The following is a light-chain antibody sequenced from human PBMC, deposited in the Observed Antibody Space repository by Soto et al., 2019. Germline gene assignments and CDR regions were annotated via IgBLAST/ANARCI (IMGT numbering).Light chain of an antibody. CDR2: DVT. V-gene: IGLV2-14*01. CDR1: SSDVGGFEY. CDR3: GSITRSSTSV. Sequence: QSAMSQPASVSGSPGQSITISCTGTSSDVGGFEYVSWYQHQPGKAPKLIIYDVTKRPSGVSNRFSGSKSGNTASLTISGIQVEDEGDYYCGSITRSSTSVFGTGSKVTVL. J-gene: IGLJ1*01.